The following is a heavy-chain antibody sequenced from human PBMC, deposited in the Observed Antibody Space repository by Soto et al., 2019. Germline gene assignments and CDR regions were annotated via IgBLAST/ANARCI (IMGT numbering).Heavy chain of an antibody. D-gene: IGHD2-8*02. J-gene: IGHJ4*02. Sequence: QVQLQQWGAGLLKPSETLSLTCAVYGGSFSGYYWTWIRQPPGTGLEWIGEINHSGSTNYNPSLKRRVTISVDTSKSPFSLKLTSVTAADTAVYYCARDKITGLVDYWGQGTLVTVSS. CDR1: GGSFSGYY. CDR3: ARDKITGLVDY. V-gene: IGHV4-34*01. CDR2: INHSGST.